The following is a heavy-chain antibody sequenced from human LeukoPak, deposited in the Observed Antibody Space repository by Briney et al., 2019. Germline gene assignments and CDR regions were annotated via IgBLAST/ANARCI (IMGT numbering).Heavy chain of an antibody. CDR3: ARWELLGFDY. D-gene: IGHD1-26*01. CDR1: GGSISRSSYY. J-gene: IGHJ4*02. Sequence: SETLSLTCTVSGGSISRSSYYWGWIRQPPGKGLEWIGSIYYSGSTYYNPSLKSRVPISVDTSKNQFSLKLSSVTAVDTAVYYCARWELLGFDYWGQGTLVTVSS. V-gene: IGHV4-39*01. CDR2: IYYSGST.